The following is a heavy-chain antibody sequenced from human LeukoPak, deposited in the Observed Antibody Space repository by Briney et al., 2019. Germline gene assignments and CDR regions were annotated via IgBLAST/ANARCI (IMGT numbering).Heavy chain of an antibody. Sequence: KPGESLKISCKGSGYSFTNYWIGWVRQMPGKGLEWMGIIYPGDSDARYGPSSQGQVTISADKSISTAYLQWSSLKASDTAIYYCARELVVVAARGRSNWFDPWGQGTLVTVSS. CDR1: GYSFTNYW. CDR3: ARELVVVAARGRSNWFDP. J-gene: IGHJ5*02. V-gene: IGHV5-51*03. CDR2: IYPGDSDA. D-gene: IGHD2-15*01.